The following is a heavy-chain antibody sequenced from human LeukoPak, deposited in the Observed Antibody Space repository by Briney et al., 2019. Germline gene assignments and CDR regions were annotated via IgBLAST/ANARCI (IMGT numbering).Heavy chain of an antibody. V-gene: IGHV1-2*02. CDR2: INPNSGGT. Sequence: ASVKVSCKASGYTFTGYYMHWVRQAPGQGLEWMGWINPNSGGTNYAQKFQGRVTMTRDTSISTAYMELSRLRSGDTAVYYCAIVPAAEYYFDYWGQGTLVTVSS. J-gene: IGHJ4*02. CDR3: AIVPAAEYYFDY. D-gene: IGHD2-2*01. CDR1: GYTFTGYY.